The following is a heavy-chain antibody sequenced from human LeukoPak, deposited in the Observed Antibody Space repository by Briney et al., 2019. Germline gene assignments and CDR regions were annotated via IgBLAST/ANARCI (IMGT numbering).Heavy chain of an antibody. D-gene: IGHD6-13*01. CDR2: IYYSGST. J-gene: IGHJ4*02. CDR3: ARRYSSSWTYDDY. CDR1: GGSISSSSYY. V-gene: IGHV4-39*01. Sequence: SETLSLTCTVSGGSISSSSYYWGWIRQPPGKGLEWIGSIYYSGSTYYNPSLKSRVTISVDTSENQFSLKLSSVTAADTAVYYCARRYSSSWTYDDYWGQGTLVTVSS.